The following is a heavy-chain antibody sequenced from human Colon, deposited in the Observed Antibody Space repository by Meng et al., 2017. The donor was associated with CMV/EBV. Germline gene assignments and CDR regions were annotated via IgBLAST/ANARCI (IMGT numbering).Heavy chain of an antibody. V-gene: IGHV4-59*11. CDR1: NGSLTNPH. Sequence: ETLSLTCTVSNGSLTNPHWAWVRRPPGKGLEWIAYVHVSGTTKYNPSLQSRVAISLDASKNQFSLKLTSVTAADTAVYYCERYCGGHAGCPYYAMDVWGQGTTVTVSS. CDR2: VHVSGTT. CDR3: ERYCGGHAGCPYYAMDV. J-gene: IGHJ6*02. D-gene: IGHD2-21*01.